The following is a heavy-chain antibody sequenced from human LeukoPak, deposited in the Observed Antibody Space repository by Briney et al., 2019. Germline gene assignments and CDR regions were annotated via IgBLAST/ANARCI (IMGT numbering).Heavy chain of an antibody. Sequence: PSETPSLTCAVYGGSFSGYYWSWIRQSPGKGLEWIGEINHSGSTNYNPSLKSRVTISVDTSKDQFSLKLSSVTAADTAVYYCARGSAGASATIYFDYWGQGTLVTVSS. CDR3: ARGSAGASATIYFDY. V-gene: IGHV4-34*01. J-gene: IGHJ4*02. CDR1: GGSFSGYY. D-gene: IGHD1-26*01. CDR2: INHSGST.